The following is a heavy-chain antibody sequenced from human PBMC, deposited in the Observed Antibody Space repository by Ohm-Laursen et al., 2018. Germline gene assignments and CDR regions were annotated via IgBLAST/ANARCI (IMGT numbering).Heavy chain of an antibody. CDR1: GGSFSGYY. CDR3: ARGGGYSGYDFRRYYGMDV. Sequence: SQTLSLTCTVYGGSFSGYYWSWIRQPPGKGLEWIGEINHSGSTNYNPSLKSRFTISVDTSKNQFSLKLSSVTAADTAVYYCARGGGYSGYDFRRYYGMDVWGQGTTVTVSS. J-gene: IGHJ6*02. CDR2: INHSGST. D-gene: IGHD5-12*01. V-gene: IGHV4-34*01.